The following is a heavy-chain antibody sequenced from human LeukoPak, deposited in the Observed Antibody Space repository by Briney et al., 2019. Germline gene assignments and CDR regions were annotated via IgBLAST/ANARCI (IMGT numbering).Heavy chain of an antibody. J-gene: IGHJ4*02. CDR1: GFTFSNAW. CDR3: TTELPAADY. V-gene: IGHV3-15*01. CDR2: IKSKTDGGTT. Sequence: PGGSMRLACAAYGFTFSNAWMSWVRQAAGKGLEWVGRIKSKTDGGTTDYAAPVKGRFTISRDDSKNTLYLHMNSLKTEDTAVYYWTTELPAADYWGQGTLVTVSS. D-gene: IGHD2-2*01.